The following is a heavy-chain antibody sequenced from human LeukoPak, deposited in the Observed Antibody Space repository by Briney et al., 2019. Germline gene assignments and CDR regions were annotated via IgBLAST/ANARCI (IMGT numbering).Heavy chain of an antibody. CDR3: ASTDDYGDYGARRGFDP. J-gene: IGHJ5*02. CDR2: IRYDGSNK. D-gene: IGHD4-17*01. CDR1: GFTFSRYG. V-gene: IGHV3-30*02. Sequence: PGGSLTLFCAASGFTFSRYGMHWVRQAPGKGLEWVAFIRYDGSNKYYADSVKGRFTISRDNSKNTLYLQMNSLRSEDTAVYYCASTDDYGDYGARRGFDPWGQGTLVTVSS.